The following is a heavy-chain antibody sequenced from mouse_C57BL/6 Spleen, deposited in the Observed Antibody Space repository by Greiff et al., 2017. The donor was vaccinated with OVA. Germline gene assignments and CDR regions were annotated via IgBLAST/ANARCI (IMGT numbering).Heavy chain of an antibody. CDR2: ISYDGSN. CDR1: GYSITSGYY. CDR3: ARRNYGWYFDV. D-gene: IGHD1-1*01. V-gene: IGHV3-6*01. Sequence: DVQLQESGPGLVKPSQSLSLTCSVTGYSITSGYYWNWIRQFPGNKLEWMGYISYDGSNNYNPSLKNRISITRDTSKNQFFLKLNSVTTEDTATYYCARRNYGWYFDVWGTGTTVTVSS. J-gene: IGHJ1*03.